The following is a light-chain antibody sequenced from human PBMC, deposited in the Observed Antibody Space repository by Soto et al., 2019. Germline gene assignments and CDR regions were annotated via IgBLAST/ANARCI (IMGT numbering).Light chain of an antibody. CDR2: DAS. CDR1: QSVSSY. V-gene: IGKV3-11*01. Sequence: EIVLTQSPATLSLSPGERATLSCRASQSVSSYLAWYNQKPGQAPRLLIYDASNRATGIPARFSGSGSGTDFTLTISSLEPEDFAVYYCQQRSNWPPITFGQGTRLEIK. J-gene: IGKJ5*01. CDR3: QQRSNWPPIT.